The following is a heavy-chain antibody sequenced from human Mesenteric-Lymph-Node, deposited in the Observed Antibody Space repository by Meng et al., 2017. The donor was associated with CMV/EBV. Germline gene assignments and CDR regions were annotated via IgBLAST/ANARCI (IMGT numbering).Heavy chain of an antibody. Sequence: ASVKVSCKASGYSFTDYFMHWVRQAPGQGLEWMGWISTKKGDTNYAQVFQGRVSMTSETSTDTAYMELRSLRSDDTAMYYRARQHKGSRALYNFWSGDYYPDYWGQGTLVTVSS. CDR3: ARQHKGSRALYNFWSGDYYPDY. CDR1: GYSFTDYF. CDR2: ISTKKGDT. V-gene: IGHV1-18*04. J-gene: IGHJ4*02. D-gene: IGHD3-3*01.